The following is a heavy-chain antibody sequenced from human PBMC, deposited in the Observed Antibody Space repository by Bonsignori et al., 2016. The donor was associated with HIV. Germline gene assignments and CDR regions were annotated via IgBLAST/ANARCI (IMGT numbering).Heavy chain of an antibody. CDR2: IYYSGST. CDR1: GGSISSGDYY. J-gene: IGHJ6*03. CDR3: ARGPYCSGGSCYYYYYMDV. D-gene: IGHD2-15*01. Sequence: LRLSCTVSGGSISSGDYYWSWIRQPPGKGLEWIGYIYYSGSTYYNPSLKSRVTISVDTSKNQFSLKLSSVTAADTAVYYCARGPYCSGGSCYYYYYMDVWGKGTTVTVSS. V-gene: IGHV4-30-4*08.